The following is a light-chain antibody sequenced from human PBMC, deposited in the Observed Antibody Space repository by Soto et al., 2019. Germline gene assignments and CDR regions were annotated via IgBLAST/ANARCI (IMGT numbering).Light chain of an antibody. CDR3: CSYAGSGVV. CDR1: SSDVGSYNL. V-gene: IGLV2-23*01. CDR2: EGS. Sequence: QFALTQPASVSGSPGQSITISCTGTSSDVGSYNLVSWYQQHPGKAPKLMIYEGSKRTSGVSNRFSGSKSGNTASLTISGLQAEDEADYYCCSYAGSGVVFGGGTKLTVL. J-gene: IGLJ2*01.